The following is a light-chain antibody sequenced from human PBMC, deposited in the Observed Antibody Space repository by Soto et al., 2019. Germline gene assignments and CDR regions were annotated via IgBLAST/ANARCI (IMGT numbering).Light chain of an antibody. Sequence: QSALTQPASVSGSPGQSITISCTGTSRDVGGYNYVSWYQQHPGKAPKLMIYEVSHRPSGVSNRFSGSKSGNTASLTISGLQAEDEADYFCNSYGRTSARYVFGTGTKLTVL. V-gene: IGLV2-14*01. CDR1: SRDVGGYNY. CDR2: EVS. CDR3: NSYGRTSARYV. J-gene: IGLJ1*01.